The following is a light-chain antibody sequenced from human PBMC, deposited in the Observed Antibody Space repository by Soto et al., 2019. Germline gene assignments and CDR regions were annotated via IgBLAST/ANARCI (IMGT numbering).Light chain of an antibody. CDR3: QQHNSYSWT. V-gene: IGKV1-5*03. J-gene: IGKJ1*01. CDR1: QSISSW. CDR2: KES. Sequence: DIQMTQSPSTLSASVGDRVTITCRASQSISSWLAWYQQKPGKAPKLLIYKESSLESGVPSRFSGSGSGTEFTLTISSLQPDDFTTYYQQQHNSYSWTFCQGTKLEIK.